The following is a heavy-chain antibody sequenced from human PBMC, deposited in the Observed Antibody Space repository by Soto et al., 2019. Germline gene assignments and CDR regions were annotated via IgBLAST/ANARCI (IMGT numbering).Heavy chain of an antibody. V-gene: IGHV3-33*01. CDR2: IWYDGSNK. D-gene: IGHD6-19*01. CDR3: AREGSSGSFDY. CDR1: GFTFSSYG. Sequence: QVQLVESGGGVVQPGRSLRLSCAASGFTFSSYGMHWVRQAPGKGLEWVAVIWYDGSNKYYADSVKGRFTISRDNSKNTLYLQMNSLRAEDTAVYYCAREGSSGSFDYWGQGTLVTVSS. J-gene: IGHJ4*02.